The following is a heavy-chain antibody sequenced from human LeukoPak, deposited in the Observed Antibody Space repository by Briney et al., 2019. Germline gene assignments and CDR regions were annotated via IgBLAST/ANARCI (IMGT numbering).Heavy chain of an antibody. J-gene: IGHJ4*02. D-gene: IGHD3-10*01. V-gene: IGHV1-2*06. CDR1: GYTFTGYY. Sequence: ASVKVSCKASGYTFTGYYMRWVRQAPGQGLEWMGRINPNSGGTNYAQKFQGRVTMTRDTSISTAYMELSRLRSDDTAVYYCARDITYGSGRGDYWGQGTLVTVSS. CDR2: INPNSGGT. CDR3: ARDITYGSGRGDY.